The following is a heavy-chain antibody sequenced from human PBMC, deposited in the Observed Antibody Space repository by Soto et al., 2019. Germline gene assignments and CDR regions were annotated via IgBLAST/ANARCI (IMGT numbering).Heavy chain of an antibody. CDR2: ISGSGDRT. CDR1: GFTFSSYA. CDR3: ASGRGRYFYYGMDV. V-gene: IGHV3-23*01. Sequence: LRLSCAASGFTFSSYAITWVRQAPGKGLEWVSVISGSGDRTYYADSVKGRFTISRDNSKNTLYLQMNSLRAEDTAVYYCASGRGRYFYYGMDVWGQGTTVTVSS. J-gene: IGHJ6*02. D-gene: IGHD1-26*01.